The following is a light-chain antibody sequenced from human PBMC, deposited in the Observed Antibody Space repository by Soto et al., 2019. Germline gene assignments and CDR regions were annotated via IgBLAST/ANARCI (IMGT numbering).Light chain of an antibody. V-gene: IGKV3-11*01. Sequence: EIVLTQSPATLSLSPGERATLSCRASQSVSSYLAWYQQKPGQAPRLLIYDASNRSTGIPAMFSGSGSGTDITLTISSLEPEDFAVYYCQQRSNWPPIFTFGPGTKVDIK. J-gene: IGKJ3*01. CDR2: DAS. CDR3: QQRSNWPPIFT. CDR1: QSVSSY.